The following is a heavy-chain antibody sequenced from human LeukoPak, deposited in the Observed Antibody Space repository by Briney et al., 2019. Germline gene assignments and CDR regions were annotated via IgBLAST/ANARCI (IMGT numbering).Heavy chain of an antibody. V-gene: IGHV4-38-2*02. J-gene: IGHJ4*02. CDR3: ARKVYYFDY. Sequence: TASETLSLTCTVSGYSISSGYYWGWIRQPPGKGLEWIGSIYHSGSTYYNPSLKSRVTISVDTSKNQFSLKLSSVTAADTAVYYCARKVYYFDYWGQGTLVTVSS. CDR1: GYSISSGYY. CDR2: IYHSGST.